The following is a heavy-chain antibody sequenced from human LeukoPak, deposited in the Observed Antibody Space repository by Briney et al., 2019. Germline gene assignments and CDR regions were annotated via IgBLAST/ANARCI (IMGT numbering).Heavy chain of an antibody. V-gene: IGHV1-2*02. CDR3: ARTLVGDNWFDP. CDR1: GYTFTGYY. J-gene: IGHJ5*02. CDR2: INPNSGGT. D-gene: IGHD1-26*01. Sequence: ASVKVSCKASGYTFTGYYMHWVRQAPGQGLEWVGWINPNSGGTNYAQKFQGRVTMTRDTSISTAYMELSRLRSDDTAVYYCARTLVGDNWFDPWGQGTLVTVSS.